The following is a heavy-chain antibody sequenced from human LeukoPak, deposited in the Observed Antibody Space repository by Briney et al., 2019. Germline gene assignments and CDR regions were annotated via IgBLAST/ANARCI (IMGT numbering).Heavy chain of an antibody. J-gene: IGHJ4*02. CDR3: ARHWGAHYDY. CDR2: IYYGGST. V-gene: IGHV4-59*08. CDR1: GGSLSSYY. Sequence: SETLSLTCTVSGGSLSSYYWSWIRQPPGKGLEWIGYIYYGGSTDYNPSLKSRVTISVDTSKNQLSLKLSSVTAADTAIYYCARHWGAHYDYWGQGTLVTVSS. D-gene: IGHD3-16*01.